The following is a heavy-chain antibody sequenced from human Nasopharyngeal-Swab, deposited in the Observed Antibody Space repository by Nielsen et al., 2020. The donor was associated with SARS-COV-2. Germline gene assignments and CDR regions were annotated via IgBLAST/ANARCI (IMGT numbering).Heavy chain of an antibody. V-gene: IGHV4-39*07. CDR1: GGSINSSSYY. J-gene: IGHJ3*02. CDR2: IYYSGST. CDR3: ATSGWYYAFDI. D-gene: IGHD6-19*01. Sequence: GSLRLSCTVSGGSINSSSYYWGWIRQPPGKGLEWIGSIYYSGSTYYNPSLESRVTISVDTSKNQFSLKLSSVTAADTAVYYCATSGWYYAFDIWGQGTMVTVSS.